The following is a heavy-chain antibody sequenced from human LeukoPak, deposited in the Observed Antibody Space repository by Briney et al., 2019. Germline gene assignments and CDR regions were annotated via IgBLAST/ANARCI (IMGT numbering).Heavy chain of an antibody. CDR2: NCYSGST. Sequence: PSQTLSLPCTVSGGPISRGGYYWSWIPKPPGEGLGWIGSNCYSGSTYYNPSLKSRVTISVDTSKNQFSLKLSSVTAADTAVYYCARDIPPRVTFGGPLYGMDVWGQGTTVTVSS. D-gene: IGHD3-16*01. J-gene: IGHJ6*02. CDR3: ARDIPPRVTFGGPLYGMDV. CDR1: GGPISRGGYY. V-gene: IGHV4-39*07.